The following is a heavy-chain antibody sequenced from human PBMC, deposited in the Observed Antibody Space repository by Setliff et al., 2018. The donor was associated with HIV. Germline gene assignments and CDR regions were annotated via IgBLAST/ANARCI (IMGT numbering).Heavy chain of an antibody. D-gene: IGHD5-18*01. Sequence: SCTVSGGSISSGDYYWSWIRQPPGKGLEWIGYIYYSGSTYYNPSLKSRVTISVDTSKNQFSLKLSSVTAADTAVYYCARESSLGRLPEDAFDIWGQGTMGTVS. V-gene: IGHV4-30-4*08. J-gene: IGHJ3*02. CDR1: GGSISSGDYY. CDR2: IYYSGST. CDR3: ARESSLGRLPEDAFDI.